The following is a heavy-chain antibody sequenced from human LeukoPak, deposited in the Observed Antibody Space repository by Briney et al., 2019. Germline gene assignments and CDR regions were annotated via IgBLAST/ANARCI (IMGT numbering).Heavy chain of an antibody. J-gene: IGHJ4*02. CDR3: ARDLDGKGN. CDR1: GGSISSGDYY. CDR2: IYYSGST. Sequence: SXXLSLTCTVSGGSISSGDYYWSWIRQPPGKGLEWIGYIYYSGSTYYDPSLKSRVTISVDTSKNQFSLKLSSVTAADTAVYYCARDLDGKGNWGQGTLVTVSS. V-gene: IGHV4-30-4*08. D-gene: IGHD3-9*01.